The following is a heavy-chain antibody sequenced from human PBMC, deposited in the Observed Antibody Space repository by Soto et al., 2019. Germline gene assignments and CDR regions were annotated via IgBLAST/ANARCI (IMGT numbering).Heavy chain of an antibody. V-gene: IGHV3-23*01. CDR3: ANTWHCSGWYVLIDY. J-gene: IGHJ4*02. D-gene: IGHD6-19*01. CDR2: ISGSGGST. Sequence: GGSLRLSCAASGFTFSSYAMSWVRQAPCKGLEWVSAISGSGGSTYYADSVKGRFTISRDNSKNTLYLQMNSLRAEDTAVYYCANTWHCSGWYVLIDYWGQGTLVIGSS. CDR1: GFTFSSYA.